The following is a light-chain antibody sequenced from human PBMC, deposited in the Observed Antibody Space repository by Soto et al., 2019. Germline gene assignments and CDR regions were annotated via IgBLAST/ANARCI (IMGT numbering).Light chain of an antibody. CDR3: QQDGRSPFT. V-gene: IGKV3-20*01. Sequence: EIVLTQSPVTLSLSPGERATLSCRASQRITNNFLAWFQQKPGLAPRLLIYGASTRASGVADRFSGGGYGTDFVLPISRLAPEDVAVYYCQQDGRSPFTFGQGTKLQIK. CDR2: GAS. CDR1: QRITNNF. J-gene: IGKJ2*01.